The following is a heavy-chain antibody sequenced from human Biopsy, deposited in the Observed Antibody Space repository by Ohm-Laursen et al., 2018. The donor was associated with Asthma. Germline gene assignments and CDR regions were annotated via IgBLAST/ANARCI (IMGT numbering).Heavy chain of an antibody. CDR1: GYTFNSAG. V-gene: IGHV1-18*01. J-gene: IGHJ6*02. CDR3: ARAVDYSHYYGIDV. CDR2: ISVYNGNT. D-gene: IGHD3-10*01. Sequence: ATVKISCKTSGYTFNSAGITWVRQAPGQGLEWMGWISVYNGNTKVAQKLQDRVTMITDTSTSTAYMQLRSLRSDDTAVYFCARAVDYSHYYGIDVWGQGTTVTVS.